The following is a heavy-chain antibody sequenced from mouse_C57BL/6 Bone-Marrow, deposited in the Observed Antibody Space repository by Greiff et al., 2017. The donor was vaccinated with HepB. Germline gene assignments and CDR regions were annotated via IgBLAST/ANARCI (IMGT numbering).Heavy chain of an antibody. D-gene: IGHD2-4*01. Sequence: EVKLMESGGGLVKPGGSLKLSCAASGFTFSDYGMHWVCQAPEKGLEWVAYISSGSSTIYYADTVKGRFTISRDNAKNTLFLQMTSLRSEDTAMYYCATIYYDYGDYWGQGTTLTVSS. CDR2: ISSGSSTI. V-gene: IGHV5-17*01. J-gene: IGHJ2*01. CDR1: GFTFSDYG. CDR3: ATIYYDYGDY.